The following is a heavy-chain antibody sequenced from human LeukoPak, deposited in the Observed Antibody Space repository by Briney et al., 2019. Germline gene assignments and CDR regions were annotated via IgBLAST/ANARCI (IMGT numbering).Heavy chain of an antibody. CDR3: AKTGLYSSSSRGYFDY. V-gene: IGHV3-23*01. Sequence: PGGSLRLSCAGSGFTFSIYAMHWVRQAPGKGLEWVSTITATTRSTSYADSVKGRFTISRDNSKRTLYLQMNNLRAEDTAIYYCAKTGLYSSSSRGYFDYWGQGTLVTVSS. J-gene: IGHJ4*02. CDR1: GFTFSIYA. CDR2: ITATTRST. D-gene: IGHD6-6*01.